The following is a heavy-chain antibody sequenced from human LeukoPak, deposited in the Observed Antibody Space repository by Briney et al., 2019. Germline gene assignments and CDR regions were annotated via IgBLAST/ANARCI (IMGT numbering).Heavy chain of an antibody. CDR2: IYSGGST. CDR1: GFTFSDYY. J-gene: IGHJ4*02. D-gene: IGHD2-2*01. CDR3: AKDGALSTSWYFYCDY. Sequence: GGSLRLSGAASGFTFSDYYMSWIRQAPGKGLEWVSVIYSGGSTYYADSVKGRFTISRDNSKNTLYLQMNSLRAEDTAVYYCAKDGALSTSWYFYCDYWGQGTLVTVSS. V-gene: IGHV3-53*01.